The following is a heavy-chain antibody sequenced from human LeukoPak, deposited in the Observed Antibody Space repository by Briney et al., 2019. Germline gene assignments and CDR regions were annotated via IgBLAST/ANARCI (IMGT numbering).Heavy chain of an antibody. CDR1: GFTFSSYA. Sequence: GGSLRLSCAASGFTFSSYAMSWVRQAPGKGLEWVSAISGSGGSTYYADSVKGRFTIPRDNSKNTLYLQMNSLRAEDTAVYYCAKGGLYGSGSYRYYYYGMDVWGQGTTVTVSS. V-gene: IGHV3-23*01. CDR3: AKGGLYGSGSYRYYYYGMDV. D-gene: IGHD3-10*01. J-gene: IGHJ6*02. CDR2: ISGSGGST.